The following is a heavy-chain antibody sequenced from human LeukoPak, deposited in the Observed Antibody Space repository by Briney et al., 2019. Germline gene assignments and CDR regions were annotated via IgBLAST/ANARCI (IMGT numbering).Heavy chain of an antibody. D-gene: IGHD3-3*01. Sequence: SVKVSCKASGGTFSSYAISWVRQAPGQGLEWMGGIIPIFGTANYAQEFQGRVTITTDESTSTAYMELSSLRSEDTAVYYCARTNYDFWSGYYIDWGQGTLVTVSS. CDR1: GGTFSSYA. V-gene: IGHV1-69*05. J-gene: IGHJ4*02. CDR3: ARTNYDFWSGYYID. CDR2: IIPIFGTA.